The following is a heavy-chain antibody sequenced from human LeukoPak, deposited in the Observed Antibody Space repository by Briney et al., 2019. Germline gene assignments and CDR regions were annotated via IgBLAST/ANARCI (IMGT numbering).Heavy chain of an antibody. J-gene: IGHJ4*02. V-gene: IGHV3-23*01. D-gene: IGHD3-16*02. CDR1: GFTFSSYG. CDR3: AKDLRGMITFGGVIVDFDY. Sequence: GGTLRLSCAASGFTFSSYGMSWVRQAPGKGLEWVSAISGSGGSTYYADSVKGRFTISRDNSKNTLYLQMNSLGAEDTAVYYCAKDLRGMITFGGVIVDFDYWGQGTLVTVSS. CDR2: ISGSGGST.